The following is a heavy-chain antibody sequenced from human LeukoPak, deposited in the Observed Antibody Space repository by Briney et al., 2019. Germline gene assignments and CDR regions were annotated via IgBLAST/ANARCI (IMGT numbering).Heavy chain of an antibody. CDR2: IIPIFGTA. CDR1: GGTFSSYA. D-gene: IGHD3-9*01. V-gene: IGHV1-69*13. J-gene: IGHJ3*01. CDR3: ARQGYTNNLGGYFGDKDDGFDV. Sequence: GASVKVSCKASGGTFSSYAISWVRQAPGQGLEWMGGIIPIFGTANYAQKFQGRVTITADESARTAYMELSSLRFEDTAVYYCARQGYTNNLGGYFGDKDDGFDVWGQGTRVTVSS.